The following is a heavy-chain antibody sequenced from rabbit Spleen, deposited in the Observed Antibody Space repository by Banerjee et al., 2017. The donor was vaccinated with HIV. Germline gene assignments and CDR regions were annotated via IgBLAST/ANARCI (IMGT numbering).Heavy chain of an antibody. CDR1: GFSFSNKAV. CDR3: ARVSETSGWGEDL. Sequence: EQLVESGGGLVQPEGSLTLTCTASGFSFSNKAVMCWVRQAPGKGLEWIACINALTGKAVYATWAKGRFTFSKTSSTTVTLQMTSLTVADTATYFCARVSETSGWGEDLWGPGTLVTVS. CDR2: INALTGKA. V-gene: IGHV1S45*01. J-gene: IGHJ4*01. D-gene: IGHD4-1*01.